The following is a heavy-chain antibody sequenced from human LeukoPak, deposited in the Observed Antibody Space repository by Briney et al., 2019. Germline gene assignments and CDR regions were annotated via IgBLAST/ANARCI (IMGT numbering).Heavy chain of an antibody. CDR3: ARGPSIQLWSDPYYYYGMDV. D-gene: IGHD5-18*01. CDR2: INHSGST. CDR1: GGSISSYY. Sequence: SETLSLTCTVSGGSISSYYWSWIRQPPGKGLEWIGEINHSGSTNYNPSLKSRVTISVDTSKNQFSLKLSSVTAPDTAVYYCARGPSIQLWSDPYYYYGMDVWGQGTTVTVSS. J-gene: IGHJ6*02. V-gene: IGHV4-34*01.